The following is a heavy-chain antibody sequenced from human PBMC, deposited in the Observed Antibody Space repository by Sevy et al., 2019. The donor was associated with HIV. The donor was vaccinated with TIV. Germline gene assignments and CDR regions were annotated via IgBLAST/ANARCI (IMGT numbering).Heavy chain of an antibody. CDR1: GYTFTSYG. CDR3: ARVPRGGAVAGTWYYYYYMDV. CDR2: ISAYKGNT. Sequence: ASVKVSCKASGYTFTSYGISWVRQAPGQGLEWMGWISAYKGNTNYAQKLQGRVTMTTDPSTSTAYMELRSLRSDDKGVYYWARVPRGGAVAGTWYYYYYMDVWGKGTTVTVSS. V-gene: IGHV1-18*01. D-gene: IGHD6-19*01. J-gene: IGHJ6*03.